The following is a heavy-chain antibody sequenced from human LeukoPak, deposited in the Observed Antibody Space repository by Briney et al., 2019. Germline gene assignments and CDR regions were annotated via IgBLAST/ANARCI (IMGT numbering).Heavy chain of an antibody. D-gene: IGHD3-22*01. J-gene: IGHJ4*02. V-gene: IGHV3-21*01. CDR1: GFTFSSYS. Sequence: SGGSLRLSCAASGFTFSSYSMNWVRQTPGKGLEWVSSISSSSRYIYYADSVKGRFTISRDNAKNSLFLQMNSLRAEDTAIYYCARNRYYYDSSGYYPVDYWGQGTLVTVSS. CDR2: ISSSSRYI. CDR3: ARNRYYYDSSGYYPVDY.